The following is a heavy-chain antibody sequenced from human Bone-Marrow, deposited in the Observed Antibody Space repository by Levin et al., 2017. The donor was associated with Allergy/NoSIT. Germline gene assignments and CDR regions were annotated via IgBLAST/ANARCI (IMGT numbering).Heavy chain of an antibody. CDR2: IYQSGST. CDR1: NSSISSGFH. Sequence: SETLSLTCAVSNSSISSGFHWGWIRQSPGKGLEWIASIYQSGSTYYNPSLKSRVTISLDTSKNQFSLKLSSVTAADTAVYYCARAGMIIFGGSQFDYWGQGTLVTVSS. D-gene: IGHD3-16*01. V-gene: IGHV4-38-2*01. CDR3: ARAGMIIFGGSQFDY. J-gene: IGHJ4*02.